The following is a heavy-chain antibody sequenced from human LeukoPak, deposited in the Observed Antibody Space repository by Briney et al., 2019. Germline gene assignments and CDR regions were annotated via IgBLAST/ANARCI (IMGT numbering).Heavy chain of an antibody. CDR1: GCTFSTNS. CDR2: ITSNGGST. V-gene: IGHV3-64D*08. J-gene: IGHJ5*02. Sequence: GGSLRLSCSASGCTFSTNSMHWVRQAPGKGLEFVSAITSNGGSTYYADSVKGRFTISRDNSKNTLYLQMSSLRAEDTAVYYCVTVGMTSIWSYLRFDPRGQGTLVSVSS. CDR3: VTVGMTSIWSYLRFDP. D-gene: IGHD1-26*01.